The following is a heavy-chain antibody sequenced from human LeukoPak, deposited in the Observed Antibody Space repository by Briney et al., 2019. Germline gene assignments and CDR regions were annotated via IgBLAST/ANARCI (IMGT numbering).Heavy chain of an antibody. CDR3: TMCAIYGGDSYYHCYCMDV. V-gene: IGHV3-30*03. D-gene: IGHD2-21*02. CDR2: ISYDGSNK. J-gene: IGHJ6*01. CDR1: GFTFSSYG. Sequence: GGSLRLSCAASGFTFSSYGMHWVRQAPGKGLEWVAVISYDGSNKYYADSVKGRFTISRDNSKNTLYLQMNSLRAEDTAVYYVTMCAIYGGDSYYHCYCMDVWGQ.